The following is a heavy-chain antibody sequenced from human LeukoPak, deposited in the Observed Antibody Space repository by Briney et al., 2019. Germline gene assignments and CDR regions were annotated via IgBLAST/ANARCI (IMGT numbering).Heavy chain of an antibody. V-gene: IGHV3-23*01. CDR1: GFILSNHA. CDR2: SSGSGRTI. D-gene: IGHD5-18*01. CDR3: TKNVMVKRYIDY. J-gene: IGHJ4*02. Sequence: GGSMRLSCAASGFILSNHAMSWVRQSPGKGLQWIAVSSGSGRTIEYEDSVKGRFTISRDNSKNTLSLQMNSLRVEDTAIYYCTKNVMVKRYIDYWGQGTVVTVSS.